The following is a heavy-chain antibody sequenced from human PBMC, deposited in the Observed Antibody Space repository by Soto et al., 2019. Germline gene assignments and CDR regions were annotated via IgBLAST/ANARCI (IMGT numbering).Heavy chain of an antibody. CDR3: ASLYYDILTGYYKALAH. D-gene: IGHD3-9*01. CDR2: MNPNSGNT. CDR1: GYTFTSYD. V-gene: IGHV1-8*01. Sequence: XSVKVSCKASGYTFTSYDINWVRQATGQGLEWMGWMNPNSGNTGYAQKFQGRVTMTRNTSISTAYMELSSLRSEDTAVYYCASLYYDILTGYYKALAHWGQGTLVTVS. J-gene: IGHJ4*02.